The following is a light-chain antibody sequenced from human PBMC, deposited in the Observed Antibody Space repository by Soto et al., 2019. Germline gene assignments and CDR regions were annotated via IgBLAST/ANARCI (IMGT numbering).Light chain of an antibody. CDR3: QQYNSYSYT. CDR2: DAS. J-gene: IGKJ2*01. CDR1: QSISSW. V-gene: IGKV1-5*01. Sequence: DIQMTQSPSTLSASVGDRVTITCRASQSISSWLAWYPQKPGKAPKLLIYDASSLESGVPSRFSGSGSGTEFTLTISSLQPDDVATDYCQQYNSYSYTVGKGTKLEIK.